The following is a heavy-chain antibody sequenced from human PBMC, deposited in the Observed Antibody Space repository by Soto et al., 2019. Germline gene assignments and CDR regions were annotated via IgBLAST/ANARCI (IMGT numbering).Heavy chain of an antibody. CDR1: GGSISSGGYY. CDR3: ARGVSSFWSRHTKENWFDS. J-gene: IGHJ5*01. Sequence: TLSLTCTVSGGSISSGGYYWSWIRQHPGKGLEWIGYIYYSGSTYYNPSLKSRVTISVDTSKNQFSLKLSSVTAADTAVYYWARGVSSFWSRHTKENWFDSSGHRNLVTVSA. V-gene: IGHV4-31*03. D-gene: IGHD6-19*01. CDR2: IYYSGST.